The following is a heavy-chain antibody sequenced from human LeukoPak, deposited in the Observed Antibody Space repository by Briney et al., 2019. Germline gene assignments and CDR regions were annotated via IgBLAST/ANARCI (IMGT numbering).Heavy chain of an antibody. D-gene: IGHD3-10*01. Sequence: PSEALSLTCTVSGGSISSSSYYWGWIRPPPGKGLEWIGSIYYSGSTYYNPSLKSRVTISVDTSKNQFSLKLSSVTAADTAVYYCARLSLIFGWFDPWGQGTLVTVSS. CDR2: IYYSGST. V-gene: IGHV4-39*01. J-gene: IGHJ5*02. CDR1: GGSISSSSYY. CDR3: ARLSLIFGWFDP.